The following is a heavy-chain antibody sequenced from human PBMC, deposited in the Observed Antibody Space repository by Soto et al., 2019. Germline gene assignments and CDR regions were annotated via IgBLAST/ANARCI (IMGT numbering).Heavy chain of an antibody. D-gene: IGHD3-3*01. CDR2: INWNGGST. CDR3: ARERVGFLEWFCYYGMDV. J-gene: IGHJ6*02. V-gene: IGHV3-20*04. Sequence: SLRLSCAASGFTFDDYGMSWGRQAPGKGLEWVSGINWNGGSTGYADSVKGRFTISRDNAKNSLYLQMNSLRAEDTALYYCARERVGFLEWFCYYGMDVGGQGTTVTVSS. CDR1: GFTFDDYG.